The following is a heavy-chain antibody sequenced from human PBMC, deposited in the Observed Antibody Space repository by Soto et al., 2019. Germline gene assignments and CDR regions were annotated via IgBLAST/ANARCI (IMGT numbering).Heavy chain of an antibody. CDR1: DDSITSGAYY. Sequence: SETLSLTCTVSDDSITSGAYYWGLIRQPPGKGLEWIGTIQYRGSTYYNPSLKSRVTMSLDTSKNQYSLRLSSVTAADTAVYLSAGIFWFGDLFFDYRGPGTLVTVSS. CDR3: AGIFWFGDLFFDY. J-gene: IGHJ4*02. V-gene: IGHV4-39*01. CDR2: IQYRGST. D-gene: IGHD3-10*01.